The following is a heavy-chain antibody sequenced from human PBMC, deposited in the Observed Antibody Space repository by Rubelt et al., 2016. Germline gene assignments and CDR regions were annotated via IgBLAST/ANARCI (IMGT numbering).Heavy chain of an antibody. D-gene: IGHD1-26*01. CDR3: ASQVYSGSYYSVDAFDI. CDR2: ISSSGSTI. Sequence: GKGLEWVSYISSSGSTIYYADSVKGRFTISRDNAKNSLYLQMNSLRAEDTAVYYCASQVYSGSYYSVDAFDIWGQGTMVTVSS. V-gene: IGHV3-48*03. J-gene: IGHJ3*02.